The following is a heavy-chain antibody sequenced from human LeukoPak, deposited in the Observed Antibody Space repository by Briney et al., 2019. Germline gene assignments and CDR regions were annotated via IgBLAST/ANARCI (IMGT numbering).Heavy chain of an antibody. CDR3: ARTRITMIVGLASRFDY. Sequence: GGSLRLSCAASGFTFSSYSMNWVRQAPGKGLEWVSSISSSSSYIYYADSVKGRFTISRDNAKNSLYLQMNSLGAEDTAVYYCARTRITMIVGLASRFDYWGQGSLVTVSS. CDR1: GFTFSSYS. V-gene: IGHV3-21*01. D-gene: IGHD3-22*01. J-gene: IGHJ4*02. CDR2: ISSSSSYI.